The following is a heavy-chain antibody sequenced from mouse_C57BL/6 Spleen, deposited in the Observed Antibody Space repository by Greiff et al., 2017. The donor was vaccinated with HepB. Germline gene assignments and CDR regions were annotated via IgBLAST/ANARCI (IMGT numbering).Heavy chain of an antibody. D-gene: IGHD2-5*01. CDR3: ARTTYYSNSEKEDDLDY. CDR1: GYAFSSSW. CDR2: IYPGDGDT. V-gene: IGHV1-82*01. Sequence: QVQLKQSGPELVQPGASVKISCKASGYAFSSSWMNWVKQRPGKGLEWIGRIYPGDGDTNYNGKFKGKATLTADKSSSTAYMQLSSLTSEDSAVYYCARTTYYSNSEKEDDLDYWGQGTTLTVSS. J-gene: IGHJ2*01.